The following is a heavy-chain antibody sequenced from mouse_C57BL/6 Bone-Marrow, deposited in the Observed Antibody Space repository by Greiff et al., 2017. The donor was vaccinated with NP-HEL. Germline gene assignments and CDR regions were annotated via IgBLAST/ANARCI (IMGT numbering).Heavy chain of an antibody. J-gene: IGHJ4*01. V-gene: IGHV3-8*01. CDR3: ARSPLWLRRNYYAMDY. D-gene: IGHD2-2*01. CDR2: ISYSGST. CDR1: GYSITSDY. Sequence: EVKLQESGPGLAKPSQTLSLTCSVTGYSITSDYWNWIRKFPGNKLEYMWYISYSGSTYYNPSLKSRISITRDTSKNQYYLQLNSVTTEDTATYYCARSPLWLRRNYYAMDYWGQGTSVTVSS.